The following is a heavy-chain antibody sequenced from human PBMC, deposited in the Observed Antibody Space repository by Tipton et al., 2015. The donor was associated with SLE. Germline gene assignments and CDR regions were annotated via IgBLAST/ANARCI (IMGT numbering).Heavy chain of an antibody. CDR3: AGELLDYFDY. J-gene: IGHJ4*02. D-gene: IGHD2/OR15-2a*01. Sequence: SLRLSCAASGFTFSNYAMHWVRQAPGKGLEWVAVISYDGSNKYYADSVKGRFTISRDISKSTLYLQMNSLRAEDTAVYYCAGELLDYFDYWGQGTLVTVSS. V-gene: IGHV3-30*04. CDR2: ISYDGSNK. CDR1: GFTFSNYA.